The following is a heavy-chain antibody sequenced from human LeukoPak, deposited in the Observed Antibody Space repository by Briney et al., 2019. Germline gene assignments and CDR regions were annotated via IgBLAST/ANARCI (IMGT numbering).Heavy chain of an antibody. Sequence: SETLSLTCAVSGASMRDHYWTWIRQPPGKGLEWVGSMYYMLNANSYNPSLKSRVSISVDTPDNQFSLKLKSVTAADTAVYYCATSFRSGWGFDSWGQGILVAVSS. D-gene: IGHD6-19*01. J-gene: IGHJ4*02. CDR2: MYYMLNA. V-gene: IGHV4-59*11. CDR3: ATSFRSGWGFDS. CDR1: GASMRDHY.